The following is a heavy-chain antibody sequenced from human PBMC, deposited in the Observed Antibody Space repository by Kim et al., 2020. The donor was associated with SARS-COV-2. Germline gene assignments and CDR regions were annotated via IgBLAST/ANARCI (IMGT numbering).Heavy chain of an antibody. CDR3: ARDSGWYAFDI. J-gene: IGHJ3*02. D-gene: IGHD6-19*01. Sequence: TNDNPSLKSRVTISVDTSKNQFSLKLSSVTAADTAVYYCARDSGWYAFDIWGQGTMVTVSS. V-gene: IGHV4-59*01. CDR2: T.